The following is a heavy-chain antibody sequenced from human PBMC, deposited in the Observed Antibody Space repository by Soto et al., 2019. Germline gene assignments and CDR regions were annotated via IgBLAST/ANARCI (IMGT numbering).Heavy chain of an antibody. CDR1: GYTFTSYG. CDR2: ISAYNGNT. V-gene: IGHV1-18*01. D-gene: IGHD3-10*01. J-gene: IGHJ4*02. Sequence: QVQLVQSGAEVKKPGASVKVSCKASGYTFTSYGISWVRQAPGQGLEWMGWISAYNGNTNYAQKLQGRVTMTTDTSTSTAYMELRSLRSDDTAVYYCARDYYGSGSYYIRYDRVVRRTFDYWGQGTLVTVSS. CDR3: ARDYYGSGSYYIRYDRVVRRTFDY.